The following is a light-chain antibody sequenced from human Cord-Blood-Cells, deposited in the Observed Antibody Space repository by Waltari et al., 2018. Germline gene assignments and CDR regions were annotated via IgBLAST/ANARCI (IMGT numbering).Light chain of an antibody. J-gene: IGLJ2*01. CDR3: QVWDSSSDHPVV. CDR1: NIGSKS. V-gene: IGLV3-21*04. CDR2: YDS. Sequence: SYVLTQPPSVSGAPGKTARITCGGNNIGSKSVHWYQQKPGQAPVLVIYYDSDRPSGIPERFSGSNSGNTATLTISRVEAGDEADYYCQVWDSSSDHPVVFGGGTKLTVL.